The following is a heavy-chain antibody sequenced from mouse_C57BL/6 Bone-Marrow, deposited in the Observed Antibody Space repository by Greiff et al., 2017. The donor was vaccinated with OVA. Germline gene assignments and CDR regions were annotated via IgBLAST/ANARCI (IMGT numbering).Heavy chain of an antibody. CDR2: IYPGDGDT. CDR1: GYAFSSYW. Sequence: VQLQQSGAELVKPGASVKISCKASGYAFSSYWMNWVKPRPGKGLEWIGQIYPGDGDTNYNGKFKGKATLTADKSSSTAYMQLSSLTSEDAAVYFCARAGTEAMDYWGQGTSVTVSS. CDR3: ARAGTEAMDY. V-gene: IGHV1-80*01. J-gene: IGHJ4*01. D-gene: IGHD4-1*01.